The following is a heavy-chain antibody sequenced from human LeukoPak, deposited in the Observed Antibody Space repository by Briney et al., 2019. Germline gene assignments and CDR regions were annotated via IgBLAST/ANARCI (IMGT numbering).Heavy chain of an antibody. D-gene: IGHD5-12*01. V-gene: IGHV3-21*01. CDR2: ITSSSSYV. CDR3: ARDPYSGSYGNNYYYYMDV. CDR1: GFTFSNYN. J-gene: IGHJ6*03. Sequence: PGGSLRLSCEASGFTFSNYNMNWVRQAPGQRLEWVSSITSSSSYVFYADSVKGRFTISRDNAQNSLYLQMNSLRAEYTAVYYCARDPYSGSYGNNYYYYMDVWGKGTTVTISS.